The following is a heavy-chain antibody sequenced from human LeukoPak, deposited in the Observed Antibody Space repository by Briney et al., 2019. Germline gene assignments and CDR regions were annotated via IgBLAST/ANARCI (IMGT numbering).Heavy chain of an antibody. CDR1: GFTFSGSA. CDR3: IAPREGFDY. D-gene: IGHD3-3*02. J-gene: IGHJ4*02. CDR2: IRSKANSYAT. Sequence: PGGSLRLSCAASGFTFSGSAMHWVRQASGKGLEWVGRIRSKANSYATAYAASVKGRFTISRDDSKNTAYLQVNSLKTEDTAVYYCIAPREGFDYWGQGTLVTVSS. V-gene: IGHV3-73*01.